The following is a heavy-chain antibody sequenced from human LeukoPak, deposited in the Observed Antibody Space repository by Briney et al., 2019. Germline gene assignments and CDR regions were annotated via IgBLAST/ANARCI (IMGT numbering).Heavy chain of an antibody. J-gene: IGHJ4*02. CDR2: LWYDGSNK. Sequence: GGSLRLSCAACGFTFSSYSMHWVRQGPGKGLGWVTYLWYDGSNKYYADSVKGRFTISRDNSKNTLYLQMNTLRAEDTAVYYCARDLGYFDYWGQGTLVTVSS. CDR1: GFTFSSYS. V-gene: IGHV3-33*01. CDR3: ARDLGYFDY.